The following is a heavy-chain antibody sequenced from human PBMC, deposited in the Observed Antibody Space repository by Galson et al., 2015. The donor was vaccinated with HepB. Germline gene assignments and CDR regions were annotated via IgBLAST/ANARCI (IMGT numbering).Heavy chain of an antibody. D-gene: IGHD3-10*01. CDR1: GFSFSSYS. CDR3: AKEGTLRGVHNWFDL. CDR2: MTDSGSYI. V-gene: IGHV3-21*01. Sequence: SLRLSCAASGFSFSSYSMDWVRQAPGKGLEWVSSMTDSGSYIYYADSVKGRFTISRDNAKNSLYLQMNNLRAEDTAVYYCAKEGTLRGVHNWFDLWGQGTLVTVSS. J-gene: IGHJ5*02.